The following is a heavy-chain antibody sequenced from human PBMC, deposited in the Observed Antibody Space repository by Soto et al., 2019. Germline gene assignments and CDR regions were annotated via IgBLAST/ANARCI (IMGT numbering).Heavy chain of an antibody. CDR2: ISTTSTYI. CDR3: ARGYHDPSGYSLFDY. V-gene: IGHV3-21*01. J-gene: IGHJ4*02. D-gene: IGHD3-22*01. Sequence: EVQLVESGGGLVEPGGSLRISCAASGFTFSLYSMNWVRQAPGKGLQWVASISTTSTYIYYADSLEGRFTISRDNAKNSLYLQMNGLRAEDTAVYYCARGYHDPSGYSLFDYWGQGTLVTVSS. CDR1: GFTFSLYS.